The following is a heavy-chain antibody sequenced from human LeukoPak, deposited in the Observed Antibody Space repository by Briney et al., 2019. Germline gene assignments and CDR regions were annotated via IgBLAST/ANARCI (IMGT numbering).Heavy chain of an antibody. V-gene: IGHV1-69*05. CDR2: IIPIFGTA. CDR1: GGTFSSYA. Sequence: SVKVSCGASGGTFSSYAISWVRQAPGQGLEWMGGIIPIFGTANYAQKFQGRVTITTDESTSTAYMELSSLRSEDTAVYYCARDLPYDYVWGSYRSDAFDIWGQGTMVTVSS. D-gene: IGHD3-16*02. CDR3: ARDLPYDYVWGSYRSDAFDI. J-gene: IGHJ3*02.